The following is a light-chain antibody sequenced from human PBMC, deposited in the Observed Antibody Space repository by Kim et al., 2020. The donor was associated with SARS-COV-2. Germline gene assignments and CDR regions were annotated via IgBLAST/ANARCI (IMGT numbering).Light chain of an antibody. CDR3: NSRDSSGSHHYV. CDR1: SLRSYY. J-gene: IGLJ1*01. CDR2: SKN. V-gene: IGLV3-19*01. Sequence: SSELTQDPAVSVALGQTVRITCQGDSLRSYYASWYQQKPGQAPVLVIYSKNNRPSGISDRFSGSSSGNTASLTITGAQAEDEADYYCNSRDSSGSHHYVFGTGTKVTVL.